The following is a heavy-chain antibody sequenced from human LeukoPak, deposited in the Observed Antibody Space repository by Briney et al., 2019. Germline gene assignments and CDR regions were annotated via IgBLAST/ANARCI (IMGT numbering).Heavy chain of an antibody. J-gene: IGHJ6*03. CDR2: INHSGST. CDR3: ARAGPQYDFWSGYYPNYYYYYMDV. CDR1: GGSFSGYY. D-gene: IGHD3-3*01. Sequence: SETLSLTCAVYGGSFSGYYWSWIRQPPGKGLEWIGEINHSGSTNYNPSLKSRVTISVDTSKNQFSLKLSSVTAADTAVYYCARAGPQYDFWSGYYPNYYYYYMDVWGKGTTVTVSS. V-gene: IGHV4-34*01.